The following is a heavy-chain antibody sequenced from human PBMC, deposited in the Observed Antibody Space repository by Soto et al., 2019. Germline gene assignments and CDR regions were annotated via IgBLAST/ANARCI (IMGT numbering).Heavy chain of an antibody. CDR3: ARDSPPVDY. Sequence: ASVKVSCKASGYTFSNYGISWVRQAPGQGREWMGWISAYSGNTKYAQKLQGRVTMTTDTSTSTAYMELRSLRSDDTAVYYCARDSPPVDYWGQGTLVTV. V-gene: IGHV1-18*01. CDR2: ISAYSGNT. J-gene: IGHJ4*02. CDR1: GYTFSNYG.